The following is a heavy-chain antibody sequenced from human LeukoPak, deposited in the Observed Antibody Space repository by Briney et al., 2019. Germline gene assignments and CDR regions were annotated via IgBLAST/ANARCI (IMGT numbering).Heavy chain of an antibody. CDR1: GFTFSSYA. Sequence: GGSLRLSCAASGFTFSSYAMSWVRQAPGKGLEWVSAISGSGGSTYYADSVKGRFTISRDNSKNTLYLQMNSLRAEDMAVYYCAKDNSYGAYGSGSYYPEYYFDYWGQGTLVTVSS. CDR2: ISGSGGST. V-gene: IGHV3-23*01. D-gene: IGHD3-10*01. CDR3: AKDNSYGAYGSGSYYPEYYFDY. J-gene: IGHJ4*02.